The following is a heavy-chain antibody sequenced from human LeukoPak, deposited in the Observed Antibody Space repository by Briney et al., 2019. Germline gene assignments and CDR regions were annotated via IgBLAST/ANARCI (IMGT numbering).Heavy chain of an antibody. J-gene: IGHJ3*02. Sequence: GASVKVSCKASGYTFTSYGISWVRQAPGQGLEWVGWISAYNGNTNYAQKLQGRLTMTTDTSTSTAYMELRSLRSDDTAVYYCAHLSGIVGANAPDAFDIWGQGTMVTVSS. CDR2: ISAYNGNT. CDR1: GYTFTSYG. V-gene: IGHV1-18*01. D-gene: IGHD1-26*01. CDR3: AHLSGIVGANAPDAFDI.